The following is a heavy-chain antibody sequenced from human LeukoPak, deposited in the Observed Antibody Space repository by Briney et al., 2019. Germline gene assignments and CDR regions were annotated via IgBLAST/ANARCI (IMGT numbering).Heavy chain of an antibody. CDR1: GFTFSSYA. CDR3: ASSSPAYCGGDCYSEVDC. CDR2: VNGGGDKT. V-gene: IGHV3-23*01. Sequence: PGGSLRLSCAAPGFTFSSYAMSWVRQSPGKGLEWVSAVNGGGDKTYYAASVKGRFTISRHNSKNTLYLQMNSLRAEDTAVYYCASSSPAYCGGDCYSEVDCWGQGTLVTVSS. J-gene: IGHJ4*02. D-gene: IGHD2-21*02.